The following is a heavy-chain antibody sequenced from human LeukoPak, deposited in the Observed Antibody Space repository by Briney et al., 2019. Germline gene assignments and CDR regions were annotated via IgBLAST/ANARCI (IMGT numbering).Heavy chain of an antibody. D-gene: IGHD6-13*01. CDR2: INTSGST. CDR1: GGSISSYY. Sequence: SETLSLTCTVSGGSISSYYWSWIRQPAGKGLEWIGRINTSGSTNYNPSLKSRVTMSVDTPKNQFSLNLSSVTAADTAVYYCAREPQQRGFDYWGQGTLVTVSS. V-gene: IGHV4-4*07. J-gene: IGHJ4*02. CDR3: AREPQQRGFDY.